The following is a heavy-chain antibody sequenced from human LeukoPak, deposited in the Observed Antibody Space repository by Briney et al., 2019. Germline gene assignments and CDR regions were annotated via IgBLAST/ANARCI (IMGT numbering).Heavy chain of an antibody. D-gene: IGHD3-22*01. CDR2: INPNSGGT. CDR3: ARDHAAYDSSGYYYATNTFDY. CDR1: GYTFTGYY. J-gene: IGHJ4*02. V-gene: IGHV1-2*02. Sequence: ASVKVSCKASGYTFTGYYMHWVRQAPGQGLEWMGWINPNSGGTNYAQKFQGRVTMTRDTSISTAYMELSRLRSDDTAVYYCARDHAAYDSSGYYYATNTFDYWGQGTLVTVSS.